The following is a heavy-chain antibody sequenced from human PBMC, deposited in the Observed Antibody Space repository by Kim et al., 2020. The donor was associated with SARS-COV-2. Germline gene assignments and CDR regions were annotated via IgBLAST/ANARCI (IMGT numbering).Heavy chain of an antibody. CDR3: ARERGDYYGSGTHDY. J-gene: IGHJ4*02. CDR2: INHSGST. Sequence: SETLSLTCAVYGGSFSGYYWSWIRQPPGKGLEWIGEINHSGSTNYNPSLKSRVTISVDTSKNQFSLKLSSVTAADTAVYYCARERGDYYGSGTHDYWGQGTLVTVSS. CDR1: GGSFSGYY. D-gene: IGHD3-10*01. V-gene: IGHV4-34*01.